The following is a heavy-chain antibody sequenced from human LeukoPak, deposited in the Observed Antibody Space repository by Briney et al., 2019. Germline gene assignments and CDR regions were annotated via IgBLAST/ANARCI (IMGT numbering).Heavy chain of an antibody. J-gene: IGHJ3*02. D-gene: IGHD6-13*01. CDR3: ASHLDSSSWHLTFLDAFDI. V-gene: IGHV4-39*07. Sequence: SETLSLTCTVSGGSISSSSYYWGWIRQPPGKGLEWIGSIYYSGSTYYNPSLKSRVTISVDTSKNQFSLKLSSVTAADTAVYYCASHLDSSSWHLTFLDAFDIWGQGTMVTVSS. CDR1: GGSISSSSYY. CDR2: IYYSGST.